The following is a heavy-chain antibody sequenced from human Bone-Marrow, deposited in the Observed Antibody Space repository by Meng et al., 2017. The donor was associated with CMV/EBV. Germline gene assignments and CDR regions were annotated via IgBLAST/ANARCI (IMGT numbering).Heavy chain of an antibody. CDR2: INPSGGST. CDR3: ARDRGRQLTILSNNFYDAMDV. D-gene: IGHD3-3*01. CDR1: GYTFTSYY. J-gene: IGHJ6*02. V-gene: IGHV1-46*01. Sequence: ASVKVSCKASGYTFTSYYMPWVRQAPGQRLEWMGRINPSGGSTSYAQKFQGRVTMTRDTSTSTVYMELSSLRSADTAVYYCARDRGRQLTILSNNFYDAMDVWGQGTTVTVSS.